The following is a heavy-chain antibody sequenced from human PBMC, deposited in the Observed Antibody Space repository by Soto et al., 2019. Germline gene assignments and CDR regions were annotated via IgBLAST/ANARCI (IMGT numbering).Heavy chain of an antibody. CDR3: ARAKLLGYCSGGSCSIFEY. CDR1: GYTFTSYG. CDR2: ISAYNGNT. Sequence: ASVKVSCKASGYTFTSYGISWFRQAPGQGLEWMGWISAYNGNTNYAQKLQGRVTMTTDTSTSTAYMELRSLRSDDTAVYYCARAKLLGYCSGGSCSIFEYSGQGTMVTVSS. D-gene: IGHD2-15*01. V-gene: IGHV1-18*01. J-gene: IGHJ4*02.